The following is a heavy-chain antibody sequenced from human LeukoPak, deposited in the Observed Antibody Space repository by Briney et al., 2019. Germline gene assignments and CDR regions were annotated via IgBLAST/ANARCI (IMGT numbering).Heavy chain of an antibody. CDR1: GFPFSIYG. J-gene: IGHJ4*02. CDR2: ISYDAANN. V-gene: IGHV3-30*18. Sequence: GGSLRLSCVASGFPFSIYGMHWVRQAPGKGLEWVAFISYDAANNHYADSVKGRFTISRDNSKSTLFLQMTGLRSEDSAVYYCANNRNWGQGTLVTVSS. CDR3: ANNRN.